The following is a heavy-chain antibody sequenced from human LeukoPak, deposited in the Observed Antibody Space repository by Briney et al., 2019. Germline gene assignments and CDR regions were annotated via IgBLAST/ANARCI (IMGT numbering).Heavy chain of an antibody. Sequence: GGSLRLSCAVSGFIVSHNYMSWVRQAPGKGLESVSLIYSGGSTYYADSVKGRFTISRDNSKNTLYLQMNSLRAEDTAVYYCAKDLGSGWYYFDYWGQGTLVTVSS. CDR1: GFIVSHNY. V-gene: IGHV3-53*01. CDR3: AKDLGSGWYYFDY. J-gene: IGHJ4*02. D-gene: IGHD6-19*01. CDR2: IYSGGST.